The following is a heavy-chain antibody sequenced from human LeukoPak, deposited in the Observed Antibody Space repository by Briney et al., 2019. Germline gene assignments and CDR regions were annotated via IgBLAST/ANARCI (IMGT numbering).Heavy chain of an antibody. CDR1: GGTFTSYA. Sequence: ASVRVSCKASGGTFTSYAISWVRQAPGQGLEWMGRIIPILDIANYAQKFQGRVTITADKSTTTAYMELSSLRSEDTAVYYCARALKTVGGRNWFDPWGQGTLVTVSS. CDR3: ARALKTVGGRNWFDP. D-gene: IGHD3-10*01. V-gene: IGHV1-69*04. CDR2: IIPILDIA. J-gene: IGHJ5*02.